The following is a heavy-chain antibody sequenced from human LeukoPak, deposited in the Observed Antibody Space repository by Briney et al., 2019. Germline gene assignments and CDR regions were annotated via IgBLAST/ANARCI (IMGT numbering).Heavy chain of an antibody. CDR1: GFTFSSYS. J-gene: IGHJ4*02. Sequence: AGPLRLSCAASGFTFSSYSMNWVRQAPGKGLEWVSYISSSSSTIYYADSVKGRFTISRDNAKNSLYLQMNSLIDEDTAVYYCARETPEYDWGQGTLVTVSS. CDR3: ARETPEYD. D-gene: IGHD1-14*01. V-gene: IGHV3-48*02. CDR2: ISSSSSTI.